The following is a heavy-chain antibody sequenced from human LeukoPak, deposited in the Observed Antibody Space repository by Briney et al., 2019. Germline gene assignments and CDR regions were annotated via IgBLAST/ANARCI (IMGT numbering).Heavy chain of an antibody. D-gene: IGHD3-10*01. V-gene: IGHV4-59*11. CDR2: IYQFGNP. CDR3: ARGSFMVRRVITKFDS. Sequence: SETLSLTCTVSGGSISGHYWSWIRQPPGKGLEWIAYIYQFGNPNYNPSLKSRVTISLDTSKNQFYLEVTSVTAADTAVYYCARGSFMVRRVITKFDSWGQGTLVTVSS. J-gene: IGHJ4*02. CDR1: GGSISGHY.